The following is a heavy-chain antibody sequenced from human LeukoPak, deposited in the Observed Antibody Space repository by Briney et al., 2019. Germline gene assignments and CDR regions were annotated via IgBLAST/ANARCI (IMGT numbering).Heavy chain of an antibody. CDR3: ARGTSDP. J-gene: IGHJ5*02. Sequence: GGSLRLSCAASGFTVGNNYMGWVRQAPGKGLEWVSVIYSGGSTYYSDSVKGRFTISRDNSKNTLYLQMNSLRAEDTAVYYCARGTSDPWGQGTLVTVSS. CDR1: GFTVGNNY. D-gene: IGHD1-1*01. CDR2: IYSGGST. V-gene: IGHV3-66*01.